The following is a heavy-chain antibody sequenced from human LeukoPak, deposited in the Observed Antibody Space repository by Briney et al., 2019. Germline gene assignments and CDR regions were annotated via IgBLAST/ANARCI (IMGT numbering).Heavy chain of an antibody. D-gene: IGHD3-10*01. Sequence: GGSLRLSCAASGFTVSSNYMSWVRQAPGKGLEWDSVTYRGGGTYCADTVKGQFTISRDNTKNTLYIQMNSLRAEDMAVYYSAIDKTILGFGETRSRYYDYMGFWGKGTTVTVSS. CDR3: AIDKTILGFGETRSRYYDYMGF. CDR1: GFTVSSNY. V-gene: IGHV3-66*02. J-gene: IGHJ6*03. CDR2: TYRGGGT.